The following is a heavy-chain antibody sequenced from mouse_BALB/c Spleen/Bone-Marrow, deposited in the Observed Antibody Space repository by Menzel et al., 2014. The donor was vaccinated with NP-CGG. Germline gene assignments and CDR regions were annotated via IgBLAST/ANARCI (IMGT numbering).Heavy chain of an antibody. CDR1: GFSLTGNG. Sequence: VHLVESGPGLVQPSQSLSITCTVSGFSLTGNGVHWVRQSPGKGLEWLGVIWRGGSTDYNAAFMSRLTITKDNSKNQVFFKMNSLRGDDTAMYYCAKGGITTVWYFDVWGAGTTVTVSS. CDR3: AKGGITTVWYFDV. D-gene: IGHD1-1*01. CDR2: IWRGGST. J-gene: IGHJ1*01. V-gene: IGHV2-5*01.